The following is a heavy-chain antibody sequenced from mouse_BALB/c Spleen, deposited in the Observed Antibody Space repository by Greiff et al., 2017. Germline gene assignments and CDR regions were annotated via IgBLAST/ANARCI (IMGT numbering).Heavy chain of an antibody. CDR3: ARGDGHYFDY. V-gene: IGHV1-20*02. J-gene: IGHJ2*01. CDR1: GYAFTNYL. D-gene: IGHD2-3*01. Sequence: EVQLQQSGAELVRPGTSVKVSCKASGYAFTNYLIEWVKQRPGQGLEWIGRINPYNGDTFYNQKFKGKATLTVDKSSSTAHMELRSLASEDSAVYYCARGDGHYFDYWGQGTTLTVSS. CDR2: INPYNGDT.